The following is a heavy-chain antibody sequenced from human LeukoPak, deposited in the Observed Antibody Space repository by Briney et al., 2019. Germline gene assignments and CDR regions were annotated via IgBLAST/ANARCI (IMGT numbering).Heavy chain of an antibody. Sequence: PGGSLRLSCAASGFTVSSNYMSWVRQAPGKGLEWVSSISGGSTYYADSRKGRFTISRDNSKSTLHLQMNSLRAEDTAVYYCARDATGLDYWGQGTLVTVSS. J-gene: IGHJ4*02. CDR2: ISGGST. D-gene: IGHD2-15*01. V-gene: IGHV3-38-3*01. CDR3: ARDATGLDY. CDR1: GFTVSSNY.